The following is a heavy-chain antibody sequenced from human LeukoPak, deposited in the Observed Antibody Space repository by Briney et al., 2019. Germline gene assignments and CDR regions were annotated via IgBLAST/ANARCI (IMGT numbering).Heavy chain of an antibody. CDR3: AKERDTAMVTIDY. CDR2: RRYDGSNK. J-gene: IGHJ4*02. CDR1: GFTFSSYG. V-gene: IGHV3-30*02. Sequence: GGSLRLSCAASGFTFSSYGMHWVRQAPGKGLEWVAFRRYDGSNKYYADSVKGRFTISRDNSKNTLYLQMNSLRAEDTAVYYCAKERDTAMVTIDYWGQGTLVTVSS. D-gene: IGHD5-18*01.